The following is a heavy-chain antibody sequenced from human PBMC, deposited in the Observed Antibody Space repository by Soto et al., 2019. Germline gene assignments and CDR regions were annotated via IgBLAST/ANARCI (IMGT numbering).Heavy chain of an antibody. J-gene: IGHJ4*02. CDR2: IDYSGST. CDR3: ARGGRTIFGRYFDY. V-gene: IGHV4-30-4*01. CDR1: GGSISSGDYY. Sequence: SETLSLTCTVSGGSISSGDYYWSWIRQPPGKGLEWIGYIDYSGSTYYNPPLKSRVTISVDTSKNQFSLKLSSVTAADTAVYYCARGGRTIFGRYFDYWGQGTLVTVSS. D-gene: IGHD3-3*01.